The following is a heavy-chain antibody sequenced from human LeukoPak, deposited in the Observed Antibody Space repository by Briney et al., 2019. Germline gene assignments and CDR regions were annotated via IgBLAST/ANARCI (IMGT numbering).Heavy chain of an antibody. Sequence: SVKVSCKASGGTFSSYAISWVRQAPGQGLEWMGGIIPIFGTANYAQEFQGRVTITADKSTSTAYMELSSLRSEDTAVYYCAGGPQYYYDSRNYWGQGTLVTVSS. V-gene: IGHV1-69*06. J-gene: IGHJ4*02. CDR2: IIPIFGTA. D-gene: IGHD3-22*01. CDR3: AGGPQYYYDSRNY. CDR1: GGTFSSYA.